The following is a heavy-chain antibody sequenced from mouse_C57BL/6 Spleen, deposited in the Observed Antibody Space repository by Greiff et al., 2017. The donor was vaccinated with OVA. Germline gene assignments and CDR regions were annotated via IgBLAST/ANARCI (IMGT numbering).Heavy chain of an antibody. CDR2: IYPSDGET. V-gene: IGHV1-61*01. J-gene: IGHJ2*01. CDR1: GYTFTSYW. CDR3: AREGTGTDY. D-gene: IGHD4-1*01. Sequence: VQLQQPGAELVRPGSSVKLSCKASGYTFTSYWMDWVKQRPGQGLEWIGNIYPSDGETHYNQKFKDKATLTVDKSSSTAYMQLSSLTSEDSAVYYCAREGTGTDYWGQGTTLTVSA.